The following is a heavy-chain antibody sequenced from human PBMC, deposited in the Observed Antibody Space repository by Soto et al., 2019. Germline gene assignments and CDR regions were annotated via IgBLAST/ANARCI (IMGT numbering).Heavy chain of an antibody. V-gene: IGHV5-51*01. D-gene: IGHD2-2*03. CDR2: IYPGDSDT. Sequence: VASLKISCEGSGYSFTSYWICWVRRMPVKVLEWMGIIYPGDSDTRYSPSFQGQVTISADKSISTAYLQWSSLKASDTAMYYCARHGYCSSTKCADPRYCHYGRDGWGQGPTVIFS. CDR3: ARHGYCSSTKCADPRYCHYGRDG. CDR1: GYSFTSYW. J-gene: IGHJ6*02.